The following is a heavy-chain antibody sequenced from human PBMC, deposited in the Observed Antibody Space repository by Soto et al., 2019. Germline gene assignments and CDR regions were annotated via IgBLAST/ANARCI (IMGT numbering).Heavy chain of an antibody. D-gene: IGHD3-3*01. CDR2: IYYSGST. V-gene: IGHV4-39*01. CDR1: GGSISSSSDY. J-gene: IGHJ6*02. CDR3: ARHLKFLEWLDV. Sequence: SETLSLTCTVAGGSISSSSDYWGWIRQPPGKGLEWIGSIYYSGSTYYNPSLKSRVTISVDTSKNQFSLKLSSVTAADTAVYYCARHLKFLEWLDVWGQGTTVTVSS.